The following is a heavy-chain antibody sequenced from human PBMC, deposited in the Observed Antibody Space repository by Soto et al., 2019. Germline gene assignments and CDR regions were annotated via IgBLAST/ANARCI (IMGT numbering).Heavy chain of an antibody. V-gene: IGHV4-31*03. D-gene: IGHD4-17*01. J-gene: IGHJ4*02. CDR1: GGSISSGGYY. Sequence: SETLSLTCTVSGGSISSGGYYWSWIRKHPGKGLEWIGYIYYSGSTYYNPSLKSRVTISVDTSKNQFSLKLSSVTAADTAVYYCARVPIGDYGDFYFDYWGQGTLVTVSS. CDR2: IYYSGST. CDR3: ARVPIGDYGDFYFDY.